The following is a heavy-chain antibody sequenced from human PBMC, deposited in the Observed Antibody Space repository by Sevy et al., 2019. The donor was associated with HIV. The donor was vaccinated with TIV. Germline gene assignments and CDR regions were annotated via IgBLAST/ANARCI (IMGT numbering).Heavy chain of an antibody. CDR2: IYTSGRT. D-gene: IGHD5-12*01. CDR1: GGSISSYY. CDR3: GGDSGYEKGAFDI. J-gene: IGHJ3*02. Sequence: SETLSLTCTVSGGSISSYYWSWIRQPAGKGLEWIGRIYTSGRTNYNPSLKSRVTMSVDKSKNQFSLKLNSLTAADTAVYYCGGDSGYEKGAFDIWGQGTMVTASS. V-gene: IGHV4-4*07.